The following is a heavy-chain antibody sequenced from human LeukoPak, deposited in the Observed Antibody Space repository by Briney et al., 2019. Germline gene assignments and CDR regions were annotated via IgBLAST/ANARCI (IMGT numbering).Heavy chain of an antibody. V-gene: IGHV3-30-3*01. CDR1: GFTFSSYA. CDR2: ISYDGSNK. CDR3: ARGPGDGYNDAFDI. J-gene: IGHJ3*02. D-gene: IGHD5-24*01. Sequence: GGSLRLSCAASGFTFSSYAMHWVRQAPGKGLEWVAVISYDGSNKYYADSVKGRFTISRDNSKNTLYLQMNSLRAEDTAVYYCARGPGDGYNDAFDIWGQGTMVTVSS.